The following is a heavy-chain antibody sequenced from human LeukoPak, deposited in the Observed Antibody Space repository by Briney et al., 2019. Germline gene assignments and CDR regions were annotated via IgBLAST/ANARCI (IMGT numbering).Heavy chain of an antibody. V-gene: IGHV4-61*02. CDR2: IYTSGST. D-gene: IGHD5-18*01. CDR3: ATTPQRGYSYGWGTDAFDI. Sequence: SETLSLTCTVSGGSISSGSYYWSWIRQPAGKGLEWTGRIYTSGSTNYNPSLKSRVTISVDTSKNQFSLKLSSVTAADTAVYYCATTPQRGYSYGWGTDAFDIWGQGTMVTVSS. J-gene: IGHJ3*02. CDR1: GGSISSGSYY.